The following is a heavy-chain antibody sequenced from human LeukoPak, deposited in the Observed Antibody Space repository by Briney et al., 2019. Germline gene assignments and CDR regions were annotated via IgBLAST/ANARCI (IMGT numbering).Heavy chain of an antibody. CDR3: ANSDHPWFGEFEFWFDP. V-gene: IGHV3-23*01. Sequence: GGSLRLSCAASGFTFSSYSMNWVRQAPGKGLEWVSAISGSGGSTYYADYVKGRFTIPRDNSKNTLYLQMNSLRAEDTAVYYCANSDHPWFGEFEFWFDPWGQGTLVTVSS. CDR1: GFTFSSYS. CDR2: ISGSGGST. J-gene: IGHJ5*02. D-gene: IGHD3-10*01.